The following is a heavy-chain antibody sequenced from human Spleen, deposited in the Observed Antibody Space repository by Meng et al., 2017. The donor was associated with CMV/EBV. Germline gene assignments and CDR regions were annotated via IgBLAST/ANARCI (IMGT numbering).Heavy chain of an antibody. CDR2: ISGGGVDT. Sequence: LKISCAASGFTFRNNWMHWVRQAPGKGLEWVSGISGGGVDTYYADSVRGRFTISRDNSKNTLYLQMNTLRAEDTAVFYCAKSLLLYDDFWSAYYTDSFDMWGQGTMVTVSS. CDR3: AKSLLLYDDFWSAYYTDSFDM. V-gene: IGHV3-23*01. D-gene: IGHD3-3*01. CDR1: GFTFRNNW. J-gene: IGHJ3*02.